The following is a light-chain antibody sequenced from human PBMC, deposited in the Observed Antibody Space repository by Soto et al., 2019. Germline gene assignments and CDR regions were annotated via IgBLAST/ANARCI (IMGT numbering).Light chain of an antibody. V-gene: IGLV2-11*01. CDR2: DVS. CDR1: SSDVGGYKY. J-gene: IGLJ1*01. CDR3: CSFATGGYYV. Sequence: QSALTQPRSVSGSPGQSVTISCTGTSSDVGGYKYVSWYQQHPGKAPKLIIYDVSKRPSGVPDRFSGSKSGNTASLTIFGLQAEDEADYYCCSFATGGYYVFGTGTKLTVL.